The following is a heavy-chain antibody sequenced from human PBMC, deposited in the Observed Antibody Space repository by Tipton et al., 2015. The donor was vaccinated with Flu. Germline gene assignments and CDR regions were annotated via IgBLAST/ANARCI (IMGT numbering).Heavy chain of an antibody. CDR3: ARVSPGVESWFDP. CDR1: GDSMTSRRYY. V-gene: IGHV4-39*07. Sequence: TLSLTCSVSGDSMTSRRYYWGWIRQPPGKGLDWIGSIFHSGSTYYNPSLQSRVTISVATSKHPFSLKLISVTAADTAVYYCARVSPGVESWFDPWGQGTLVTVSS. CDR2: IFHSGST. D-gene: IGHD3-3*01. J-gene: IGHJ5*02.